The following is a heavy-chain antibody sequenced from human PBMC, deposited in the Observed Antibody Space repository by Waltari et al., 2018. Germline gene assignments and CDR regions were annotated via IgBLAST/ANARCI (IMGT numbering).Heavy chain of an antibody. V-gene: IGHV3-48*04. CDR1: GFTFSSYS. J-gene: IGHJ6*03. CDR3: ARGFYYYYYMDV. Sequence: EVQLVESGGGLVQPGGSLRLSCAASGFTFSSYSMNWVRQAPGKGLGWVSYISSSSSTIYYADSVNGRFTISRDNAKNSLYLQMNSLRAEDTAVYYCARGFYYYYYMDVWGKGTTVTVSS. CDR2: ISSSSSTI.